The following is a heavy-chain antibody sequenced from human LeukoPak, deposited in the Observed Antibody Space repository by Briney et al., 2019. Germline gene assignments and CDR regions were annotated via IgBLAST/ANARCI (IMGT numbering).Heavy chain of an antibody. Sequence: GGSLRLSCAVSGLTLSNYGMSWVRQAPGKGLEWVSGISGSGGNTYYADSVKGRFTISRDNSKNTLYLQMNSLRAEDTAVCFCAKRGVVIRVILVGFHKEAYYFDSWGQGALVTVFS. CDR3: AKRGVVIRVILVGFHKEAYYFDS. V-gene: IGHV3-23*01. J-gene: IGHJ4*02. CDR1: GLTLSNYG. D-gene: IGHD3-22*01. CDR2: ISGSGGNT.